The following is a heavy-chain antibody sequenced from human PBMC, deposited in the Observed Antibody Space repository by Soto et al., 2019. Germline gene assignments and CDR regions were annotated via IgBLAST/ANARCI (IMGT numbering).Heavy chain of an antibody. Sequence: PXETLSLTSTVSGGSITSSYWSWIRRPPGKGLEWIAYIYDTGISGYTPSTSYNPSLKSRVTMSVDTSKSQFSLKLTSVTAADTAVYYCARGEDAFFYYGLDVWGQGITVTVSS. CDR2: IYDTGISGYTPST. J-gene: IGHJ6*02. V-gene: IGHV4-59*01. CDR1: GGSITSSY. CDR3: ARGEDAFFYYGLDV.